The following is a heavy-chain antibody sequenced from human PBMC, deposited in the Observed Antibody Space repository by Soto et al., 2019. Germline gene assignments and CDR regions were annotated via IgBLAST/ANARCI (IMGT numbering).Heavy chain of an antibody. CDR1: GGSISSSSYY. V-gene: IGHV4-39*01. J-gene: IGHJ4*02. D-gene: IGHD2-2*02. CDR2: IYYSGST. CDR3: ARLFPDCSSTSCYSNFDY. Sequence: SETLSLTCTVSGGSISSSSYYWGWIRQPPGKGLEWIGSIYYSGSTYYNPSLKSRVTISVDTSKNQFSLKLSSVTAADTAVYYCARLFPDCSSTSCYSNFDYWGQGTLVPVSS.